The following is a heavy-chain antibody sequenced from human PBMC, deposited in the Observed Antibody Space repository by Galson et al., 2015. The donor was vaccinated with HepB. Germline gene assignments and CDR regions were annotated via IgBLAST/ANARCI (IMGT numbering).Heavy chain of an antibody. D-gene: IGHD1-26*01. V-gene: IGHV3-23*01. Sequence: SLRLSCAASGFTFKNHAMTWVRQAPGKGLQWVSLISGGGGTTYYADSVQGRFTISRDNSKNTLYLQMNSLRGADTAVYYCAKLRSSVVGAPEDWFDPWGQGTLVTVSS. CDR2: ISGGGGTT. J-gene: IGHJ5*02. CDR3: AKLRSSVVGAPEDWFDP. CDR1: GFTFKNHA.